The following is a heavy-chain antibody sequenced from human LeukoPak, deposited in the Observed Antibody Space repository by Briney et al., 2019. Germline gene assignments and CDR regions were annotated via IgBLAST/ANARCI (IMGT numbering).Heavy chain of an antibody. Sequence: ASVKVSCKASGYTLTSYAMHWVRQAPGQRLEWMGWINAGNGNTKYSQKFQGRVTITRDPSASTAYMELSSLRSEDTAVYYCARTPGDENGMDVWGQGTTDTVSS. V-gene: IGHV1-3*01. CDR3: ARTPGDENGMDV. J-gene: IGHJ6*02. D-gene: IGHD3-10*01. CDR1: GYTLTSYA. CDR2: INAGNGNT.